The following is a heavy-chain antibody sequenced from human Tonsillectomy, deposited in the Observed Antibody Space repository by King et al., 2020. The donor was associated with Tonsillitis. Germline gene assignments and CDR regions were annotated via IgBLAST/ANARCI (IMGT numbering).Heavy chain of an antibody. CDR3: LSLIRATPY. CDR2: HNAGNGNT. Sequence: QLVQSGAEVKRPGASGRVSCKASGYTFTSYALHWVRQAPGQRPEWMGWHNAGNGNTKYSQMLQGRVTFTSDTSESTGYMEVSSLRSEDTAVYYCLSLIRATPYWGQGTLVTVSS. CDR1: GYTFTSYA. V-gene: IGHV1-3*01. J-gene: IGHJ4*02. D-gene: IGHD3-10*01.